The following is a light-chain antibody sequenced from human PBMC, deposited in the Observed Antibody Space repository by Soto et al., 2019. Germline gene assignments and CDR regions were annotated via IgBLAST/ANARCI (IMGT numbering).Light chain of an antibody. V-gene: IGKV1-27*01. CDR2: AVS. Sequence: DVQMTQSPSSLSVSVGDRVTITCRASQVISNYLAWYQQKQGKPPQPLIYAVSTLQSGVPSRFSGSASGTEFTLTISSLQPEDVATYYCQKYNSAPLTFGQGTRLE. CDR3: QKYNSAPLT. CDR1: QVISNY. J-gene: IGKJ5*01.